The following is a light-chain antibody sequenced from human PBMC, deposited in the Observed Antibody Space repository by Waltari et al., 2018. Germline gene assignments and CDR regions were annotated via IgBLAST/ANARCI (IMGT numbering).Light chain of an antibody. CDR2: GAS. CDR1: QNIGNN. V-gene: IGKV3-15*01. CDR3: HQYNSWPPYT. Sequence: EIVMTQSPDTLSVSPGERATLSCRASQNIGNNLAWYQQKPGQAPRLLIYGASSTAIGIPDRFSGIGSGTEFTLTISSLQAEDFAVYLCHQYNSWPPYTFGQGTKLEIK. J-gene: IGKJ2*01.